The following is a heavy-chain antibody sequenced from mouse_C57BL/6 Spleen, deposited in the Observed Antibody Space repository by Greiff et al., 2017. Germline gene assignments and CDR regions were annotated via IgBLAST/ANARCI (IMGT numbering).Heavy chain of an antibody. CDR3: VWDYDEEVWFAY. CDR2: IRSKSSNYAT. CDR1: GFTFNTYA. Sequence: DAGGGLVQPKGSLKLSCAASGFTFNTYAMHWVRQAPGKGLEWVARIRSKSSNYATYYADSVKDRFTISRDDSQSMLYLQMNNLKTEDTAMYYCVWDYDEEVWFAYWGQGTLVTVSA. V-gene: IGHV10-3*01. J-gene: IGHJ3*01. D-gene: IGHD2-4*01.